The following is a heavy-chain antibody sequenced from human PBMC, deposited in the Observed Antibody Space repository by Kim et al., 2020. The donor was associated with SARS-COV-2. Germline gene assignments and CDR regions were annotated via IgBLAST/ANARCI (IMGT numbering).Heavy chain of an antibody. CDR3: ARDSYGRGAFDI. V-gene: IGHV3-53*01. Sequence: YYADSVKGRFTISRDNSKNTLYLQMNSLRAEDTAVYYCARDSYGRGAFDIWGQGTMVTVSS. J-gene: IGHJ3*02. D-gene: IGHD5-18*01.